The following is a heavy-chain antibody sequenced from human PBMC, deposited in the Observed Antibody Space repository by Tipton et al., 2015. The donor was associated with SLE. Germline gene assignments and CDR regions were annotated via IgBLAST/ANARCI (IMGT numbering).Heavy chain of an antibody. J-gene: IGHJ4*02. Sequence: LRLSCTVSGGSIGSGGYYWSWIRQHPGKGLEWIGYIYYSGSTYYNPSLKSRVTISADTSKNQFSLKLSSVTAADTAVYYCASSSSWYHYWGQGTLVTVSS. CDR1: GGSIGSGGYY. V-gene: IGHV4-31*03. CDR3: ASSSSWYHY. CDR2: IYYSGST. D-gene: IGHD6-13*01.